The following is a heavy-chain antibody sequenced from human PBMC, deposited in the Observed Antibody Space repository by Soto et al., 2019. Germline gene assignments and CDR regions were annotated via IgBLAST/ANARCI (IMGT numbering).Heavy chain of an antibody. D-gene: IGHD6-13*01. Sequence: QLQLQESGPGLVKPSETLSLSCTVSGGSISSKSFYWGWIRQPPGKGLEWIGSIDYSGNTYYNASLKSRVTISVDTSKNQSSLRLTSVTAADTGVYYCARRNRMAPAGKFYYYGMVVWGQGTTVIVSS. V-gene: IGHV4-39*01. CDR2: IDYSGNT. CDR3: ARRNRMAPAGKFYYYGMVV. CDR1: GGSISSKSFY. J-gene: IGHJ6*02.